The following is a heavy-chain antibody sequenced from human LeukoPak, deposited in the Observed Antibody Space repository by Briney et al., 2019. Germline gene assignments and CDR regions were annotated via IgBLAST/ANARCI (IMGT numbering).Heavy chain of an antibody. J-gene: IGHJ4*02. D-gene: IGHD3-3*02. CDR1: GGXINSYY. Sequence: SETLSLTCTVSGGXINSYYWSWIRQPPGKGLEWIGYMYYSGSANYNPSLKSRVTISVDTSKNQFSLNLNSVTAADTAVYYCARRPISSYYFDYWGQGTLVTVSS. CDR2: MYYSGSA. V-gene: IGHV4-59*08. CDR3: ARRPISSYYFDY.